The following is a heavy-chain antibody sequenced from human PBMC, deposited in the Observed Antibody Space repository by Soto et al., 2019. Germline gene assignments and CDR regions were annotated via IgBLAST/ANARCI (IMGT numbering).Heavy chain of an antibody. V-gene: IGHV3-30*18. Sequence: QVQLVESGGGVVQPGRSLRLSCAASGFTFSSYGMHWVRQAPGKGLEWVAVISYDGSNKYYTDSLKGRFTISRDNSKNTLYLQMNSLRAEDTAVYNCAKGYYSAWYVGMDVWGQGTTVTVSS. CDR3: AKGYYSAWYVGMDV. CDR2: ISYDGSNK. CDR1: GFTFSSYG. J-gene: IGHJ6*02. D-gene: IGHD6-19*01.